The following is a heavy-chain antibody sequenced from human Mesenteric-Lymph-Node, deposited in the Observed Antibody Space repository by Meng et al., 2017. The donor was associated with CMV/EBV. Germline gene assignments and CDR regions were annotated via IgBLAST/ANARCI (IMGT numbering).Heavy chain of an antibody. CDR3: ARTYYDFWSGYWGGFVDY. CDR1: GFTFSNAW. CDR2: IKSKTDGGTT. Sequence: GESLKISCAASGFTFSNAWMSWVRQAPGKGLEWVGRIKSKTDGGTTDYAAPVKGRFTISRDDSKNTLYLQMNSLRAEDTAVYYCARTYYDFWSGYWGGFVDYWGQGTLVTVSS. D-gene: IGHD3-3*01. J-gene: IGHJ4*02. V-gene: IGHV3-15*01.